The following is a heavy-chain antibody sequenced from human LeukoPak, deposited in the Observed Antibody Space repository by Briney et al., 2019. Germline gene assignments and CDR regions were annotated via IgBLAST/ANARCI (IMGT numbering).Heavy chain of an antibody. J-gene: IGHJ4*01. Sequence: PSETLSLTCTVSGDSISSGDYYWSWLRPPAGKGLEWIGEIYHSGSTNYNPSLKSRVTISVDKSKKEFSLKLTSVTAADTAVYYCASRYKWNHFDYWGHGTLVTVSS. D-gene: IGHD1-20*01. CDR1: GDSISSGDYY. V-gene: IGHV4-61*10. CDR3: ASRYKWNHFDY. CDR2: IYHSGST.